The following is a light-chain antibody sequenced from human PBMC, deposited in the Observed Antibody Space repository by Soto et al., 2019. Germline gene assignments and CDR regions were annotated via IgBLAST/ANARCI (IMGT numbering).Light chain of an antibody. CDR1: QSVTGTN. CDR2: GAS. CDR3: QQYGSSPIT. Sequence: EIVLTQSPGTLSLSPGEGATLSCRASQSVTGTNLAWYQQRAGQAPRLLIYGASSRATGIPDRFSGSGSGTDFTLTISRLEPEDFAVYYCQQYGSSPITFGQGTRLEIK. J-gene: IGKJ5*01. V-gene: IGKV3-20*01.